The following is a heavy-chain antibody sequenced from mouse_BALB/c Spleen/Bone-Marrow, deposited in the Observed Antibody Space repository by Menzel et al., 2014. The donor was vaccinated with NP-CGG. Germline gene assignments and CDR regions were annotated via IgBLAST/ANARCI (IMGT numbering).Heavy chain of an antibody. CDR3: ARGRAYGNYVWFAY. J-gene: IGHJ3*01. V-gene: IGHV1S29*02. CDR2: IYPYNGGT. D-gene: IGHD2-1*01. CDR1: GYTFTDYN. Sequence: VQLQQPGSELVKPGASVKISCKASGYTFTDYNMHWVKQSHGKSLDWIGYIYPYNGGTGYNQKFKSKATLTVDNSSSTAYMELRSLTSEDSAVYYCARGRAYGNYVWFAYWGQGTLVTVSA.